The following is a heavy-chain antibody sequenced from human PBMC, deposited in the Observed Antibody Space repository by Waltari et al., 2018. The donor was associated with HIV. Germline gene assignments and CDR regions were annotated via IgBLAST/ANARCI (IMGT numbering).Heavy chain of an antibody. J-gene: IGHJ6*02. D-gene: IGHD6-19*01. CDR2: IYHSGST. CDR1: GGSIRSSNYY. V-gene: IGHV4-39*01. Sequence: QLQLQESGPGLVKPSETLSLTCRVSGGSIRSSNYYLGWIRQPPGEGLEWIGTIYHSGSTYYNPSLKSRVTMSVDTSKNQFSLKLNSVTAADAAVYYCARQPIPGIAVAGTYYYYGMDVWGQGTTVTVS. CDR3: ARQPIPGIAVAGTYYYYGMDV.